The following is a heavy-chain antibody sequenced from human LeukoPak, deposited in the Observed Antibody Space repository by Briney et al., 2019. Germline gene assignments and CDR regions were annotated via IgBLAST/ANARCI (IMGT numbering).Heavy chain of an antibody. D-gene: IGHD6-13*01. V-gene: IGHV4-59*08. CDR2: IYYSGST. CDR3: ARQEMEQQLVDHFDY. CDR1: GGSISSYY. J-gene: IGHJ4*02. Sequence: SETLSLTCTVSGGSISSYYWSWIRQPPGKGLEWIGYIYYSGSTNYNPSLKSRVTISVDTSKNQFSLKLSSVTAADTAVYYCARQEMEQQLVDHFDYWGQGTLVTVSS.